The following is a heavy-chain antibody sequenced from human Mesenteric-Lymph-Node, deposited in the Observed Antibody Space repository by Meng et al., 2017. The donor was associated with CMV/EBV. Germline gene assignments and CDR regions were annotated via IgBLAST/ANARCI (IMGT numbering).Heavy chain of an antibody. D-gene: IGHD3-22*01. J-gene: IGHJ5*02. CDR3: ARQFNYYDSSGYMGGWFDP. Sequence: FTNYWISWVRQMPGKGLERMGRIDPSDSYTNYSPSFQGHVTISADKSISTAYLQWSSLKASDTAIYYCARQFNYYDSSGYMGGWFDPWGQATLVTVSS. CDR2: IDPSDSYT. V-gene: IGHV5-10-1*01. CDR1: FTNYW.